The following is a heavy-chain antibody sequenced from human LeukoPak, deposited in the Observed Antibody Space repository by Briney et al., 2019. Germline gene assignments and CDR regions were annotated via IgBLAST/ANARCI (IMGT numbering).Heavy chain of an antibody. D-gene: IGHD5-12*01. CDR3: ASPGGYDLYDEFDY. V-gene: IGHV3-21*01. J-gene: IGHJ4*02. CDR1: GFTFSSYS. Sequence: PGGSLRLSCAASGFTFSSYSMNWVRQAPGKGLEWVSSISSSSSYIYYADSVKGRFTISRDNAKNSLYLQMNSLRAEDTAVYYCASPGGYDLYDEFDYWGQGTLATVSS. CDR2: ISSSSSYI.